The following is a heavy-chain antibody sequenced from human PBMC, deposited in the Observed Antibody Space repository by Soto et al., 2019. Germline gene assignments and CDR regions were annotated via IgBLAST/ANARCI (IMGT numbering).Heavy chain of an antibody. J-gene: IGHJ2*01. V-gene: IGHV4-34*01. D-gene: IGHD3-9*01. CDR3: ARESHDILTGPPWVWYFDL. Sequence: QVQLQQWGAGPLRPLETLSLTCGVFGGSFSGYYWAWIRQYPGKGLEWIGEINDRGSINYNPSLKSRVSISVDTSKNHYSLNLRSVTAADTAVYYCARESHDILTGPPWVWYFDLWGRGTLVTVSS. CDR2: INDRGSI. CDR1: GGSFSGYY.